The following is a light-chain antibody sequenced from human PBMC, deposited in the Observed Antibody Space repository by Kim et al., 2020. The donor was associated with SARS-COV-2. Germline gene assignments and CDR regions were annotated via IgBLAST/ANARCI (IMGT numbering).Light chain of an antibody. V-gene: IGKV1-16*01. Sequence: SASVGDSVPLTCRASQDIHNYLAWFQQKPGQAPKSLLYAASSLQIGVPSRFRGSGSGTDFTLTISSLQPEDFATYYCQQYNTYPLTFGGGTKVEIK. CDR1: QDIHNY. J-gene: IGKJ4*01. CDR2: AAS. CDR3: QQYNTYPLT.